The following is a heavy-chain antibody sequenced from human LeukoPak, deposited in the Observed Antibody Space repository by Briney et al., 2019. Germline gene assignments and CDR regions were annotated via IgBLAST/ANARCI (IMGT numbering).Heavy chain of an antibody. CDR1: GYTFTSYG. CDR3: ARSLWFGESYYMDV. J-gene: IGHJ6*03. Sequence: ASVKVSCKASGYTFTSYGISWVRQAPGQGLEWMGWISAYNGNTNYAQKLQGRVTMTTDTSTSTAYMELRSLRFDDTAVYYCARSLWFGESYYMDVWGKGTTVTVSS. D-gene: IGHD3-10*01. CDR2: ISAYNGNT. V-gene: IGHV1-18*01.